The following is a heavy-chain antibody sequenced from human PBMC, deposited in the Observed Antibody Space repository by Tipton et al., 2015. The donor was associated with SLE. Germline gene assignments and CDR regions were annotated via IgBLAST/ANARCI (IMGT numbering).Heavy chain of an antibody. V-gene: IGHV4-39*07. CDR3: ARDSPGDFDWFDAFDI. CDR1: GDSIGSSGFY. D-gene: IGHD3-9*01. J-gene: IGHJ3*02. CDR2: IYSSGST. Sequence: TLSLTCTVSGDSIGSSGFYWAWIRQPPGKGLEWVGTIYSSGSTYYNPSLKSRVTVSVDRTKNQFSLIVSSVTAADTAVYYCARDSPGDFDWFDAFDIWGQGTMVTVSS.